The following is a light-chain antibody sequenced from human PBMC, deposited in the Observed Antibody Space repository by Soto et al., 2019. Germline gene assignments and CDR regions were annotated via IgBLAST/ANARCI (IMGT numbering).Light chain of an antibody. CDR1: SSDVGSYNL. V-gene: IGLV2-23*01. CDR3: CSYAGSSTSLYG. J-gene: IGLJ1*01. CDR2: EGS. Sequence: QSVLTQPASVSGSPGQSITISCTGTSSDVGSYNLVSWYQQHPGKAPKLMIYEGSKRPSGVSNRFSGSKSGNTASLTIYGLQAEDEADYYCCSYAGSSTSLYGFGTGTKVTVL.